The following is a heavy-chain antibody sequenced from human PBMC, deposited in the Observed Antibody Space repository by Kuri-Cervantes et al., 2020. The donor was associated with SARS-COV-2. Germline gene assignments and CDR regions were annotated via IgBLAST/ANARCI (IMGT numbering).Heavy chain of an antibody. CDR1: GCTFSSYS. CDR2: IIPTFDTT. CDR3: ARSQGYCTANSCSWNWFDP. D-gene: IGHD2-8*02. J-gene: IGHJ5*02. V-gene: IGHV1-69*13. Sequence: SVKVSCKASGCTFSSYSVNWVRQAPGQGLEWMGRIIPTFDTTTYAQKFQGRVIFTADESSSTAYMEVNSLTSEDTAVYFCARSQGYCTANSCSWNWFDPWGQGNQVNVSS.